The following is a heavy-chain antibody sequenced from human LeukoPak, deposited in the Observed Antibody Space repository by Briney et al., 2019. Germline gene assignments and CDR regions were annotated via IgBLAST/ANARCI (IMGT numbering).Heavy chain of an antibody. CDR1: GFTFSSYS. CDR3: AKARIAAAGTGAFDV. J-gene: IGHJ3*01. D-gene: IGHD6-13*01. Sequence: PGGSLRLSCAASGFTFSSYSMNRVRQAPGKGLEWVSAFSATDGSAQYAESVKGRFTISRDNSKNSLYLQMNSLRDEDTAVYYCAKARIAAAGTGAFDVWGQGTMVTVSS. CDR2: FSATDGSA. V-gene: IGHV3-23*01.